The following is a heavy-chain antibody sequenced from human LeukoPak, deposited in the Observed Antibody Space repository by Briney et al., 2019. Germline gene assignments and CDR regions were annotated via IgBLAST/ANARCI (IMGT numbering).Heavy chain of an antibody. CDR1: GYTFTGYY. V-gene: IGHV1-2*02. CDR2: INPNSGGT. Sequence: ASVNVSCKASGYTFTGYYMHWVRQAPGQGLEWMGWINPNSGGTNYAQKFQGRVTMTRDTSISTAYMELSRLRSDDTAVYYCARALYSGSSDFDYWGQGTLVTVSS. CDR3: ARALYSGSSDFDY. J-gene: IGHJ4*02. D-gene: IGHD1-26*01.